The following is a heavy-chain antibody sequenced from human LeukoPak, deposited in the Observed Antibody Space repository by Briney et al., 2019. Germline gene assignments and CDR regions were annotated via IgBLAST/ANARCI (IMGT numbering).Heavy chain of an antibody. J-gene: IGHJ4*02. CDR3: ARGPGVVVVAAYYFDY. V-gene: IGHV6-1*01. Sequence: SQTLSLTYAISGDSVSSNSAAWNWIRQSPSRGLEWLGRTYYRSKWYNDYAVSVKSRITINPDTSKNQFSLQLNSVTPEDTAVYYCARGPGVVVVAAYYFDYWGQGTLVTVSS. D-gene: IGHD2-15*01. CDR1: GDSVSSNSAA. CDR2: TYYRSKWYN.